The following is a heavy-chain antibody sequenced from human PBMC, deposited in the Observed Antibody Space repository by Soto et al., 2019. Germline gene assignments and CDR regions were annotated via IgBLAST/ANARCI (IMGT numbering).Heavy chain of an antibody. CDR1: GVTFSSYS. V-gene: IGHV3-21*01. CDR3: ARDHQLLSLDY. J-gene: IGHJ4*02. D-gene: IGHD1-26*01. Sequence: PGGCLRLSCAASGVTFSSYSMNGVRQATGKGLEWVSSISSSSSYIYYADSVKGRFTISRDNAKNSLYLQMNSLRSEDTAVFYCARDHQLLSLDYWGRGTLVPSPQ. CDR2: ISSSSSYI.